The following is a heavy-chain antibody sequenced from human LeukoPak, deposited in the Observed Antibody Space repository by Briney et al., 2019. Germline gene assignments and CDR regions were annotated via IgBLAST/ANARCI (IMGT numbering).Heavy chain of an antibody. D-gene: IGHD2-15*01. V-gene: IGHV4-30-2*01. CDR3: ARRSIGYCSGGSCSKETRFDP. Sequence: PSQTLSLTCAVSGGSISSGGYSWSWIRQPPGKGRVWIGYIYHSGSTYYNPSLKSRVTISVDRSKNQFSLKLSSVTAADTAVYYCARRSIGYCSGGSCSKETRFDPWGQGTLVTVSS. CDR1: GGSISSGGYS. J-gene: IGHJ5*02. CDR2: IYHSGST.